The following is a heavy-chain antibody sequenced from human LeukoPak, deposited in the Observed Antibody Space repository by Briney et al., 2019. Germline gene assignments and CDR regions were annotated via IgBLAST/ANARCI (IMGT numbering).Heavy chain of an antibody. V-gene: IGHV3-53*01. D-gene: IGHD2-15*01. J-gene: IGHJ4*02. CDR1: GFTFSDHF. CDR3: ASGGTGARKFYSDPFHY. CDR2: LYSAGAT. Sequence: GGSLRLSCVASGFTFSDHFMDWVRQAPGRGLEWVSILYSAGATYYTDSVRGRFTISRDSSKNTVCLQMNSLRAEDTAVYYCASGGTGARKFYSDPFHYWGQGTLVTVSS.